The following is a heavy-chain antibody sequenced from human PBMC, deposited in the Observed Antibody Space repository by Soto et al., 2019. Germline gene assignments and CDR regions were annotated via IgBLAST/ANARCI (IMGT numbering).Heavy chain of an antibody. J-gene: IGHJ4*01. CDR1: GGTFSSYA. D-gene: IGHD3-3*01. CDR3: VRHWSVKARFAIEYYFEY. CDR2: IIPIFGTA. Sequence: ASVKVSCKASGGTFSSYAISWVRQAPGQGLEWMGGIIPIFGTANYAQKFQGRVTITADESTSTAYMELSGLRSEDTAVYYFVRHWSVKARFAIEYYFEYWGQRTLVNASS. V-gene: IGHV1-69*13.